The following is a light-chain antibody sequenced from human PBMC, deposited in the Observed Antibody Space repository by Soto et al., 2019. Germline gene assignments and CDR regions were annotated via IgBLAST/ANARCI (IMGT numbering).Light chain of an antibody. J-gene: IGKJ4*01. CDR1: QSVSSN. Sequence: RDTLPRRASQSVSSNLAWYQQKPGQAPRLLIYGASTRATGIPARFSGSGSGTEFTLTHSTAYAVDLRARHCHRYDHSTLSFGAGTGVDIK. CDR3: HRYDHSTLS. CDR2: GAS. V-gene: IGKV3-15*01.